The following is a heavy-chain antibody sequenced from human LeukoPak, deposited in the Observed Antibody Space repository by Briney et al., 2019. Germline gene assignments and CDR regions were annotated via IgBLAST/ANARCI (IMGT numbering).Heavy chain of an antibody. CDR2: INSDGSDT. J-gene: IGHJ3*02. CDR1: GFTFSSYW. D-gene: IGHD3-10*01. V-gene: IGHV3-74*01. CDR3: ARARMVRGVLTGAIDI. Sequence: GGSLRLSCAASGFTFSSYWMHWVRQAPGKGLVWVSRINSDGSDTTYADSVKGRFTISRDNAKNTLYLETNSLRVEDTAVYYCARARMVRGVLTGAIDIWGQGTMVTVSS.